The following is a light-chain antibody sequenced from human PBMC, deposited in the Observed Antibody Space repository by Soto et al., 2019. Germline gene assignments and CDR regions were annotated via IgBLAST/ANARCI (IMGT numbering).Light chain of an antibody. CDR1: QGISNS. CDR3: QNCGSSSLT. Sequence: DVQLTQSPSFMSLSAGDRVTITCRASQGISNSLAWYQQKPGKAPKLLIYSASTLQSGVPSRFSGGFSGTEFTLTISSLQPEDFAVYYCQNCGSSSLTFGGGTKVEIK. J-gene: IGKJ4*01. CDR2: SAS. V-gene: IGKV1-9*01.